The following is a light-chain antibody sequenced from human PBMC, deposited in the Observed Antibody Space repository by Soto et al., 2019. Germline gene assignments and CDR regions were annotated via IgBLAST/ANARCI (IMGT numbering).Light chain of an antibody. CDR2: GAS. V-gene: IGKV3-20*01. J-gene: IGKJ2*01. CDR1: QSVRSSH. Sequence: EIVLTQSPGTLSLSPGERATLSCRASQSVRSSHLAWYQQKPGQAPRLLIYGASFRSTGIPDRFSGSASGTDVNLTIIRLEPEDFALDYCQQYGYSPRTLGQGTKLEIK. CDR3: QQYGYSPRT.